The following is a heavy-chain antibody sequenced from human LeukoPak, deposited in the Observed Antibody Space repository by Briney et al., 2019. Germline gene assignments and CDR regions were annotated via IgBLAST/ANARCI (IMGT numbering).Heavy chain of an antibody. Sequence: LAGGSLRLSCAAPGFTFSSYWITWVRQAPGKGLEWVANINQDGSEKCYVDSVKGRFTISRDNAKNSLSLQMNSLRVEDTAVYYCARGVVVAPRSAFDVWGQGTMVTVSS. CDR1: GFTFSSYW. V-gene: IGHV3-7*01. CDR2: INQDGSEK. J-gene: IGHJ3*01. CDR3: ARGVVVAPRSAFDV. D-gene: IGHD2-2*01.